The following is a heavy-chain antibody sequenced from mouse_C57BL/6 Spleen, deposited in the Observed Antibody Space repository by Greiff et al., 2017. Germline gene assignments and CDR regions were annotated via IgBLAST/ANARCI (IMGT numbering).Heavy chain of an antibody. V-gene: IGHV5-4*01. D-gene: IGHD3-3*01. CDR3: ARDRRDVLFDY. Sequence: EVMLVESGGGLVKPGGSLKLSCAASGFTFSSYAMSWVRQTPEKRLEWVATISDGGSYTYYPDNVKGRFTISRDNAKNNLYLQMSHLKSEDTAMYYCARDRRDVLFDYWGQGTTLTVSS. CDR1: GFTFSSYA. J-gene: IGHJ2*01. CDR2: ISDGGSYT.